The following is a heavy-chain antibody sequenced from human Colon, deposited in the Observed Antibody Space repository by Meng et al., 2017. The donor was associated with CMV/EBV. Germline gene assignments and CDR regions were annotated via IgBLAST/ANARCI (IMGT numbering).Heavy chain of an antibody. J-gene: IGHJ4*02. V-gene: IGHV3-30*02. CDR2: IWFDETEK. D-gene: IGHD1-1*01. CDR3: TTDGGAWNLVY. CDR1: GFSFRTSH. Sequence: GKSLKISCAASGFSFRTSHMHWVRQAPGKGLEWVAYIWFDETEKSSADSVRGRFTVSRDNSKNTLYLQMSGLRADDTATYYCTTDGGAWNLVYWGQGTLVTVSS.